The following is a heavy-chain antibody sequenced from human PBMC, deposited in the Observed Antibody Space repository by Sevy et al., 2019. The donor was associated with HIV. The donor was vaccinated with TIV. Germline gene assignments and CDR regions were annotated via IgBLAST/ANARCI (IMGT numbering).Heavy chain of an antibody. CDR3: ARVSSPGIAAGDHAFDS. D-gene: IGHD6-13*01. V-gene: IGHV4-4*07. J-gene: IGHJ4*02. CDR2: IYTSGST. CDR1: GGSISSYY. Sequence: SETLSLTCTVSGGSISSYYWSWIRQPAGKGLEWIGRIYTSGSTNYNPSLKSRVTMSVDTSKNQFSLKLSSVTAADTAVYYCARVSSPGIAAGDHAFDSWGQGTLVTVSS.